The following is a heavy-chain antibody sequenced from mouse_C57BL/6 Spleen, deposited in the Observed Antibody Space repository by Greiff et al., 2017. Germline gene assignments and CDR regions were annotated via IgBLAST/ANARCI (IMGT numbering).Heavy chain of an antibody. Sequence: EVQLVESGGGLVKPGGSLKLSCAASGFTFSDYGMHWVRQAPEKGLEWVAYISSGSNTIYYEDTVKGRFTISRDNAKNTLFLQMTRLRSEDTAMYYCAGNRDGGAWFAYRGQGALVTVSA. V-gene: IGHV5-17*01. D-gene: IGHD4-1*01. CDR3: AGNRDGGAWFAY. J-gene: IGHJ3*01. CDR1: GFTFSDYG. CDR2: ISSGSNTI.